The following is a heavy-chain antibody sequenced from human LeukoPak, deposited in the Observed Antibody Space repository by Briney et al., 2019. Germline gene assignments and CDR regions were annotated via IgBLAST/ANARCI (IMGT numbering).Heavy chain of an antibody. J-gene: IGHJ4*02. CDR2: ISGSGDNT. CDR3: AKGLPYCSGGSCFGFDY. V-gene: IGHV3-23*01. Sequence: PGGSLRLSCAASGFTFSSYAMNWVRQAPGKGLEWVSGISGSGDNTYYADSVKGRFTISRDNSKNTLYLQMNSLRAEDTAVYYCAKGLPYCSGGSCFGFDYWGQGTLVTVSS. CDR1: GFTFSSYA. D-gene: IGHD2-15*01.